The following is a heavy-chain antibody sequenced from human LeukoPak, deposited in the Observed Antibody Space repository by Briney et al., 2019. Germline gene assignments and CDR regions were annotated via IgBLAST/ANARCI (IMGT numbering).Heavy chain of an antibody. Sequence: PGESLKISCKGSGYSFTTYWIGWVRQMPGKGLEWMGIIYPGDSDTRYSPSFQGQVTISADKSISTAYLQWSSLKASDSAMYYCARQVAANKIFDYWGQGTLDTVSS. J-gene: IGHJ4*02. CDR2: IYPGDSDT. V-gene: IGHV5-51*01. CDR3: ARQVAANKIFDY. CDR1: GYSFTTYW. D-gene: IGHD6-19*01.